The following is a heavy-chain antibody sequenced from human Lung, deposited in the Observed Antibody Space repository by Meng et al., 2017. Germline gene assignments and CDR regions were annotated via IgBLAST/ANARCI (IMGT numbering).Heavy chain of an antibody. CDR1: GYTFTAYY. CDR2: INPNSGGT. J-gene: IGHJ4*02. Sequence: QLQLLQSGGDVKKPGPSVKVSCKASGYTFTAYYIHWVRQAPGQGLEWMGRINPNSGGTNFAQKFQGRVIMTRDTSISTAYMELSSLGFDDTAVYYCAKALGWGSSPDYWGQGILVTVSS. D-gene: IGHD2-21*01. V-gene: IGHV1-2*06. CDR3: AKALGWGSSPDY.